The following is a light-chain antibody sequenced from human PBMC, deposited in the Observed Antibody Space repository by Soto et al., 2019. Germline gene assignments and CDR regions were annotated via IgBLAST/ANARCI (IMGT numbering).Light chain of an antibody. Sequence: EIVMTQSPATLSVSPGERVTLSCRASESLSTYLAWYQQKPGQAPRLLIYGASTKATGIPARFSGSGSATDFTLTISSLQPEDFAVYYCQSYNDWPLTFGQGTKVDIK. V-gene: IGKV3-15*01. CDR2: GAS. CDR3: QSYNDWPLT. J-gene: IGKJ2*01. CDR1: ESLSTY.